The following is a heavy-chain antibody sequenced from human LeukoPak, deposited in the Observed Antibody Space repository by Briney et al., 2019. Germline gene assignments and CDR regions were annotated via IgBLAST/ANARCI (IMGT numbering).Heavy chain of an antibody. CDR3: ARDLPPGFGLRYYYYGMDV. V-gene: IGHV1-18*01. D-gene: IGHD3-10*01. J-gene: IGHJ6*02. CDR2: ISAYNGNT. CDR1: GYTFTSYG. Sequence: VASVKVSCKASGYTFTSYGISWVRQAPGQGLEWMGWISAYNGNTNYAQKLQGRVTMTTDTSTSTAYMELRSLRSDDTAVYYCARDLPPGFGLRYYYYGMDVWGQGTTVTVSS.